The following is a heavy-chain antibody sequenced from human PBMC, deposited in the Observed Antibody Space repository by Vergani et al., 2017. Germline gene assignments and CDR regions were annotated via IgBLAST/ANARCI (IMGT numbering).Heavy chain of an antibody. CDR2: ISWNSGSI. V-gene: IGHV3-9*01. CDR3: ARGRIAAAGTWWGY. Sequence: EVQLVESGGGLVQPGRSLRLSCAASGFTFDDYAMHWVRQAPGKGLEWVSGISWNSGSIGYADSVKGRFTISRDNAKNSLYLQMNSLRAEDTALYYCARGRIAAAGTWWGYWGQGTLVTVSS. J-gene: IGHJ4*02. D-gene: IGHD6-13*01. CDR1: GFTFDDYA.